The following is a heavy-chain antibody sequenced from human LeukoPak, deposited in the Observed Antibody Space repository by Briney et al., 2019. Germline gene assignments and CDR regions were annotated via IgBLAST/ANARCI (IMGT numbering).Heavy chain of an antibody. D-gene: IGHD6-19*01. CDR3: ARVGGGSSGLYFDY. CDR2: INAGNGNT. CDR1: GYTFTSYA. V-gene: IGHV1-3*03. Sequence: ASVKVSCKASGYTFTSYAMHWVRQAPGQRLEWMGWINAGNGNTKYSQEFQGRVTITRVTSASTAYMELSSLRSEDTSVYYCARVGGGSSGLYFDYWGQGTLVTVSS. J-gene: IGHJ4*02.